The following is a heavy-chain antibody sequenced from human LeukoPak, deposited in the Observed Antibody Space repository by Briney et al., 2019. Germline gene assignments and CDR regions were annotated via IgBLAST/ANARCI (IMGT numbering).Heavy chain of an antibody. D-gene: IGHD4-17*01. V-gene: IGHV4-34*01. CDR3: ATSMTTVTSPNAFDI. CDR1: GGSFSGYY. Sequence: PSETLSLTCAVYGGSFSGYYWSWIRQPPGKGLEWIGEINHSGSTNYNPSLKSRVTISVDTSKNQFSLKLSSVTAADTAVYYCATSMTTVTSPNAFDIWGQGTMVTVSS. J-gene: IGHJ3*02. CDR2: INHSGST.